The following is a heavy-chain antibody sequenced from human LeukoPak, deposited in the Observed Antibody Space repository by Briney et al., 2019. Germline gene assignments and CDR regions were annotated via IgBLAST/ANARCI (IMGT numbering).Heavy chain of an antibody. CDR2: MNPNRGNT. D-gene: IGHD3-3*01. CDR1: GYTFTSYD. V-gene: IGHV1-8*01. Sequence: GASVKVSCKASGYTFTSYDINWVRQATGQGLEWMGWMNPNRGNTGYAQKFQGRVTMTRTTSISTTYMELSSLRSEDTAVYYCARGVPGFLEWLLISRYFDYWGQGTLVTVSS. CDR3: ARGVPGFLEWLLISRYFDY. J-gene: IGHJ4*02.